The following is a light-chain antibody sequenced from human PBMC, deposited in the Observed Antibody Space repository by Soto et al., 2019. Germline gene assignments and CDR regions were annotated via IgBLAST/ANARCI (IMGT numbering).Light chain of an antibody. J-gene: IGLJ1*01. CDR3: CSYTDSNSYV. CDR2: DVT. Sequence: QSALTQPASVSGSPEQSITISCTGTSSDIGGYNFVSWYQQHPGRAPKLIIYDVTNRPSGVSKRFSGSKSGNTASLTISGLQVEDEADYYCCSYTDSNSYVFGTGTKVTVL. V-gene: IGLV2-14*01. CDR1: SSDIGGYNF.